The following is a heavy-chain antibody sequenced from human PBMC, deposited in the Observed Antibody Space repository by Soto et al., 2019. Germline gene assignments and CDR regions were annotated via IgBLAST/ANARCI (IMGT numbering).Heavy chain of an antibody. D-gene: IGHD1-26*01. V-gene: IGHV4-4*02. CDR2: IHHTGGI. CDR1: GDSITNGHW. J-gene: IGHJ4*01. CDR3: ARNRHYSLDY. Sequence: SETLSLTCDVSGDSITNGHWWSWVRQPPEQGLEWIGEIHHTGGITYNPSLESRVTISVDKSKNQFSLKVNSVTAADTAVYYCARNRHYSLDYCGQGIVVTVSS.